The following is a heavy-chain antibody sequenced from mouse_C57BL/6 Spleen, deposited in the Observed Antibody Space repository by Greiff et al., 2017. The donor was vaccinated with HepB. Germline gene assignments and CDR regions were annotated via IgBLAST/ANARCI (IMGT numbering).Heavy chain of an antibody. CDR3: ARSYGSRDWYFDV. V-gene: IGHV1-82*01. CDR2: IYPGDGDT. CDR1: GYAFSSSW. Sequence: QVQLQQSGPELVKPGASVKISCKASGYAFSSSWMNWVKQRPGKGLEWIGRIYPGDGDTNYNGKFKGKATLTADKSSSTAYMQLSSLTSEDSAVYFCARSYGSRDWYFDVWGTGTTFTVSS. J-gene: IGHJ1*03. D-gene: IGHD1-1*01.